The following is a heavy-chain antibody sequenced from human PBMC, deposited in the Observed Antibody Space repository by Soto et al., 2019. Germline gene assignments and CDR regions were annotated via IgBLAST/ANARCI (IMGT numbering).Heavy chain of an antibody. D-gene: IGHD3-10*01. Sequence: GGSLRLSCAASGFTFSSYAMSWVRQAPGKGLEWVSAISGSGGSTYYADSVKGRFTISRDNSKNTLYLQMNSLRAEDTAVYYCAKALPSHITMVRGVITTGYYGMDVWGQGTTVTVSS. CDR1: GFTFSSYA. J-gene: IGHJ6*02. CDR2: ISGSGGST. CDR3: AKALPSHITMVRGVITTGYYGMDV. V-gene: IGHV3-23*01.